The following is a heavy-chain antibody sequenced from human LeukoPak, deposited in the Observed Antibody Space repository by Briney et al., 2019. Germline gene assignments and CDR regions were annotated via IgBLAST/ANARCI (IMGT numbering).Heavy chain of an antibody. Sequence: SVKVSCKASGGTFSSYAISWVRQAPGQGLEWMGGIIPIFGTANYAQKFQGRVTITADKSTSTAYMELSSLRSEDTAVYYCARVRRSTAMVIPDGAFDIWGQGTRVTVSS. J-gene: IGHJ3*02. CDR1: GGTFSSYA. D-gene: IGHD5-18*01. CDR3: ARVRRSTAMVIPDGAFDI. V-gene: IGHV1-69*06. CDR2: IIPIFGTA.